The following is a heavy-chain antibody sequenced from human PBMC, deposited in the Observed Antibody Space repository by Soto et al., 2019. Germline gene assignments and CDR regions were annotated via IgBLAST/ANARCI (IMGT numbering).Heavy chain of an antibody. V-gene: IGHV4-59*01. CDR3: ARGLVVATHRSYYYYYMDV. CDR1: GGSISSYY. D-gene: IGHD2-15*01. CDR2: IYYSGST. J-gene: IGHJ6*03. Sequence: PSETLSLTCTVSGGSISSYYWSWIRQPPGKGLEWIGYIYYSGSTNYNPSLKSRVTISVDTSKDQFSLKLSSVTAADTAVYYCARGLVVATHRSYYYYYMDVWGKGTTVTVSS.